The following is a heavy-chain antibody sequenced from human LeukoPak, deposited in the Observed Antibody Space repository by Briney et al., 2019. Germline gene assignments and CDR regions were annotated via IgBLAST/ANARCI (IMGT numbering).Heavy chain of an antibody. Sequence: PSETLSLTCTVSGGSISSSSYYWGWLRQPPGKGLEWIGSINYSGSTYYNPSLKSRVTISVDTSKNQFSLKLSSVTAADTAVYYCAREGGENTGIVGALYWGQGTLVTVSS. V-gene: IGHV4-39*07. J-gene: IGHJ4*02. CDR2: INYSGST. CDR1: GGSISSSSYY. D-gene: IGHD1-26*01. CDR3: AREGGENTGIVGALY.